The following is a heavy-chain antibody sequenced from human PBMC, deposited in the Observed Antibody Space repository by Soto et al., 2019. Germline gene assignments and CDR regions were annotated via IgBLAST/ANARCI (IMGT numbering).Heavy chain of an antibody. D-gene: IGHD6-13*01. CDR1: GDSTIRTAW. V-gene: IGHV4-4*02. J-gene: IGHJ4*01. Sequence: SETLSVTCAVSGDSTIRTAWWSWVRRPPGKGLEFIGETHHSRGTNYNPSLRSRVTMSLDKSKNQLSLILYSVTAADTGVYYCARYSAASGTYYFDYWGQGALVT. CDR2: THHSRGT. CDR3: ARYSAASGTYYFDY.